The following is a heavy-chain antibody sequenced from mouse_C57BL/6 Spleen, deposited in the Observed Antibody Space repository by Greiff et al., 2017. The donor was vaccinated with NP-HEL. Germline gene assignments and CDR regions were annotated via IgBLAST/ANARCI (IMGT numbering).Heavy chain of an antibody. CDR1: GYTFTSYW. D-gene: IGHD1-1*01. CDR3: ALYYYGSSYPHYYAMDY. J-gene: IGHJ4*01. CDR2: IYPGSGST. Sequence: QVQLQQPGAELVKPGASVKMSCKASGYTFTSYWITWVKQRPGQGLEWIGDIYPGSGSTNYNEKFKSKATLTVDTSSSTAYMQLSSLTSEDSAVYYCALYYYGSSYPHYYAMDYWGQGTSVTVSS. V-gene: IGHV1-55*01.